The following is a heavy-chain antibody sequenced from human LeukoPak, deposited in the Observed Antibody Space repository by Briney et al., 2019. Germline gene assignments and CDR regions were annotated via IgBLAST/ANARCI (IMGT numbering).Heavy chain of an antibody. J-gene: IGHJ4*02. V-gene: IGHV1-8*01. CDR1: GYTFTSYD. CDR3: ARGHRSYDFWSGYYDFDY. D-gene: IGHD3-3*01. Sequence: ASVKVSCKASGYTFTSYDINWVRQATGQGLEWMGWMNPNSGNTGYAQKFQGRVTMTRNTSISTAYMELSSLRSEDTAVYYCARGHRSYDFWSGYYDFDYWGQGTLVTVSS. CDR2: MNPNSGNT.